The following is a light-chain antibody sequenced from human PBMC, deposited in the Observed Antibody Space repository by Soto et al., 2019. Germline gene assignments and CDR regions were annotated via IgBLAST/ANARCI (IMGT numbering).Light chain of an antibody. CDR3: QQYGSSPTIT. CDR2: GAS. Sequence: EIVLTQSPGTLSLSPGKRSTLACSSSQSVSSSYLAWYQQKPGQAPRLLIYGASSRATGIPDRFSGSGSGTDFTLTISRLEPEDFAVYYCQQYGSSPTITFGQGTRLEI. V-gene: IGKV3-20*01. J-gene: IGKJ5*01. CDR1: QSVSSSY.